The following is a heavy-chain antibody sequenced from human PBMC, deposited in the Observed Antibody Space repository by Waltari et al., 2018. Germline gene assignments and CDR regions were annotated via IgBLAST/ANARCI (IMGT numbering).Heavy chain of an antibody. V-gene: IGHV1-69-2*01. CDR1: GYTFTDYY. CDR2: GDPQDCET. Sequence: EVQLVQSGAEVKKPGATVKISCKVSGYTFTDYYMHWVQQAPGKGLEWMGLGDPQDCETRDTEKFKGRVTITDDTSTDTGYMELCILRSEDTAVYYWAKDTAMAAYFDYWGQGTLVTVSS. CDR3: AKDTAMAAYFDY. J-gene: IGHJ4*02. D-gene: IGHD5-18*01.